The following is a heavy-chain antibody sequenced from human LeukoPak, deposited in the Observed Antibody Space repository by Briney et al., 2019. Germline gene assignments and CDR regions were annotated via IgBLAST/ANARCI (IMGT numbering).Heavy chain of an antibody. D-gene: IGHD1-26*01. CDR3: ARDLRELYYYGMDV. CDR1: EFTSITYT. CDR2: ISSSSSYI. Sequence: PGGSLNLSCQASEFTSITYTMNWFRRPPGRGLNGVSSISSSSSYIYYADSVKGRFTISRDNAKNSLYLQMNSLRAEDTAVYYRARDLRELYYYGMDVWGQGTTVTVSS. V-gene: IGHV3-21*01. J-gene: IGHJ6*02.